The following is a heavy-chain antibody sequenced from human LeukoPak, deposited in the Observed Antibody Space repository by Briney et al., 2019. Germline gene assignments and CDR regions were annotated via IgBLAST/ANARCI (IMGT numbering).Heavy chain of an antibody. V-gene: IGHV4-39*07. CDR2: IYHSGST. CDR3: ARMLRALYYYMDV. Sequence: SETLSLTCTVSGDSISSSDYYWGWIRQPPGKGLEWIGSIYHSGSTYYNPSLKSRVTISVDTSKNQFSLKLSSVTAADTAVYYCARMLRALYYYMDVWGKGTTVTVSS. CDR1: GDSISSSDYY. J-gene: IGHJ6*03. D-gene: IGHD2-15*01.